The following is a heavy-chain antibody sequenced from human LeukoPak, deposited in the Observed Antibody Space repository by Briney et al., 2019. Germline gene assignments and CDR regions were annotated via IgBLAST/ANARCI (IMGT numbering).Heavy chain of an antibody. Sequence: GGSLRLSCAASGFTFSSYWMSWVRQAPGKGLEWVANIKQDGSEEVYVDSVKGRFTISRDNAKNSLFLQLNTLRAEDTAVYYCARDPYSSTWSYGMDVWGQGTTVSVSS. CDR2: IKQDGSEE. CDR1: GFTFSSYW. V-gene: IGHV3-7*05. D-gene: IGHD6-6*01. J-gene: IGHJ6*02. CDR3: ARDPYSSTWSYGMDV.